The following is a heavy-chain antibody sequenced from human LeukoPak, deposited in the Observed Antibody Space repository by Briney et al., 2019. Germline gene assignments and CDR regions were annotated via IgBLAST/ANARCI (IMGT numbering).Heavy chain of an antibody. CDR3: ARDRHYYDSSGYPAAIFDY. CDR1: GFTFSSYG. Sequence: PGGSLRLSCAASGFTFSSYGMHWVRQAPGKGLEWVAVIWYDGSNKYYADSVKGRFTISRDNSKNTLYLQMNSLRAEDTAVYYCARDRHYYDSSGYPAAIFDYWGQGTLVTVSS. V-gene: IGHV3-33*01. J-gene: IGHJ4*02. D-gene: IGHD3-22*01. CDR2: IWYDGSNK.